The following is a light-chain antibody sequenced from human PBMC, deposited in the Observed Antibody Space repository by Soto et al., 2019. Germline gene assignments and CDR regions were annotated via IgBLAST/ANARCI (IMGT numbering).Light chain of an antibody. J-gene: IGKJ4*01. CDR3: QQLNIYPLT. V-gene: IGKV1-9*01. CDR1: QGISTY. Sequence: DIQLTQSPSFLSASVGDRVTITCRASQGISTYLAWYQQKSGKAPKLLIYAASTLQSGVPSRFSGSGSGTEFTLTISSLQPEDFATYYCQQLNIYPLTFGGGTKVDIK. CDR2: AAS.